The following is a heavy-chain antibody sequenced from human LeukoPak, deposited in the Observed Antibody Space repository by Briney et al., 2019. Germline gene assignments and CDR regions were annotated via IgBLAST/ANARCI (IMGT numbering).Heavy chain of an antibody. D-gene: IGHD2-15*01. J-gene: IGHJ4*02. CDR1: GFTVSSNY. V-gene: IGHV3-66*01. CDR2: IYSGGST. CDR3: AGGCGGSCYSGIY. Sequence: GGSLRLSCAASGFTVSSNYMSWVRQAPGKGLEWVSVIYSGGSTYYSDSVKGRFTISRDNSKNTLYLQMNSVTAEDTGVYYCAGGCGGSCYSGIYWGQGTLVTVSS.